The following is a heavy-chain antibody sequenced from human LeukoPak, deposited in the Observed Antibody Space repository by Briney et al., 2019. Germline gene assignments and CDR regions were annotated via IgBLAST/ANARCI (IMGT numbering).Heavy chain of an antibody. D-gene: IGHD5-18*01. CDR1: GFTFSSYC. V-gene: IGHV3-7*03. Sequence: PGGSLRLSCAASGFTFSSYCMSWVRQAPGKGLEGVANINLNGNEKHYVDSVKGRFTISRDNAKNSLFLQMNSLRAEDTAVYYCTRGYSYAFYWGQGTLVTVSS. CDR2: INLNGNEK. J-gene: IGHJ4*02. CDR3: TRGYSYAFY.